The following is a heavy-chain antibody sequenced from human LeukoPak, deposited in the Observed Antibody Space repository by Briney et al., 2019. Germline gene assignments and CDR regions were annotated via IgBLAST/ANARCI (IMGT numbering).Heavy chain of an antibody. Sequence: GGSLRLSCAASGFKFSSYWMYWVRQGPGKGLVRVSRINGDGSSTSYADSVKGRFTISRDNAGNTVYVQLNSLRAEDTAAYYCARGRYDSSGFHDALDVWGQGTMVTVSP. V-gene: IGHV3-74*01. CDR1: GFKFSSYW. CDR3: ARGRYDSSGFHDALDV. J-gene: IGHJ3*01. CDR2: INGDGSST. D-gene: IGHD3-22*01.